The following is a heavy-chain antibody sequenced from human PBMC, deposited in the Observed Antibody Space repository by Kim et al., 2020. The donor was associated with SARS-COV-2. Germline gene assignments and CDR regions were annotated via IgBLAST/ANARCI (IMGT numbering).Heavy chain of an antibody. Sequence: GESLKISCKGSGYSFTSYWISWVRQMPGKGLEWMGRIDPSDSYTNYSPSFQGHVTISADKSISTAYLQWSSLKASDTAMYYCARQKGSGSYYLYWFDPWGQGTLVTVSS. CDR3: ARQKGSGSYYLYWFDP. D-gene: IGHD3-10*01. V-gene: IGHV5-10-1*01. CDR2: IDPSDSYT. CDR1: GYSFTSYW. J-gene: IGHJ5*02.